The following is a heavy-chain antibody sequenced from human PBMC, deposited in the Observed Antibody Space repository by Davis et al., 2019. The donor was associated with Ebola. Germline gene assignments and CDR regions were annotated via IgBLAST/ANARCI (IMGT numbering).Heavy chain of an antibody. Sequence: GGSLRLSCAASGFTFSSYSMNWVRQAPGKGLEWVSYICGTSSDTSYADSVKGRFTISRDNAKNSLYLQMNSRRAEDTAVYYCARQTREPRYWGQGALVTVSS. CDR3: ARQTREPRY. CDR2: ICGTSSDT. CDR1: GFTFSSYS. J-gene: IGHJ4*02. V-gene: IGHV3-21*05. D-gene: IGHD1-26*01.